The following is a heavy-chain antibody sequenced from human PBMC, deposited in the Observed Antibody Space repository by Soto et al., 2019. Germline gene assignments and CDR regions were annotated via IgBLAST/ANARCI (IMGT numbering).Heavy chain of an antibody. J-gene: IGHJ4*02. Sequence: SETLSLTCTVSGGSISSYYWCWIRQPPGKGLEWIGYIYYIGSPNYNPSLKSRVTISVDTSKNQFSLKLSSVTAADTAVYYCAVSGRNYDYIWGSYRYFDYWGQGTLVTVSS. CDR3: AVSGRNYDYIWGSYRYFDY. CDR1: GGSISSYY. CDR2: IYYIGSP. V-gene: IGHV4-59*01. D-gene: IGHD3-16*02.